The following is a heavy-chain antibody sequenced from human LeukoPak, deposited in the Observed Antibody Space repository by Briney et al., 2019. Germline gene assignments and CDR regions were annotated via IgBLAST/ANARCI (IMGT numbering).Heavy chain of an antibody. D-gene: IGHD3-9*01. J-gene: IGHJ5*02. Sequence: SETLSLTCAIYGGSFSGYYWSWIRQPAGKGLEWIGRIYTSGSTNYNPSLKSRVTISVDTSKNQFSLKLSSVTAADTAVYYCASNGLRYFDWSSWGQGTLVTVSS. CDR1: GGSFSGYY. V-gene: IGHV4-59*10. CDR2: IYTSGST. CDR3: ASNGLRYFDWSS.